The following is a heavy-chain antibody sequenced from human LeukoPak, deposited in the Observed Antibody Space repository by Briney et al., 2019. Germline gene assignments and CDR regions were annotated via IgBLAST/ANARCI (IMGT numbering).Heavy chain of an antibody. V-gene: IGHV1-2*02. CDR1: GYTFTGYY. CDR3: AKEKSPRLVIIWYFFDY. J-gene: IGHJ4*02. Sequence: ASVKVSCKASGYTFTGYYMHWVRQAPGQGLEWMGWINPNSGGTNYAQKFQGRVTMTRDTSISTAYMELSRLRSDDTAVYYCAKEKSPRLVIIWYFFDYWGQGTLVTVSS. CDR2: INPNSGGT. D-gene: IGHD3-9*01.